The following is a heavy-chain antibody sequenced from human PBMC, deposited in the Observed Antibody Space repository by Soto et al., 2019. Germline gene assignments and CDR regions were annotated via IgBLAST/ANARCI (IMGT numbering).Heavy chain of an antibody. CDR1: GYSFTDYW. CDR3: ARASGSDGMDV. CDR2: IYPGDSDT. V-gene: IGHV5-51*01. Sequence: GESLKISCNGSGYSFTDYWIVWVRQMPGKGLEWMGSIYPGDSDTRYRPSFQGQVTISADESITTAYLQWTSLKASDTAMYYCARASGSDGMDVWGQGTTVTVSS. J-gene: IGHJ6*02.